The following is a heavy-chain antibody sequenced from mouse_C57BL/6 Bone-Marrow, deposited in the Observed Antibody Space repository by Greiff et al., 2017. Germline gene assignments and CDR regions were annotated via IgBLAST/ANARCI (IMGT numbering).Heavy chain of an antibody. V-gene: IGHV10-1*01. CDR1: GFSFNTYA. CDR2: IRSKSNNYAT. J-gene: IGHJ1*03. Sequence: EVKLVESGGGLVQPKGSLKLSCAASGFSFNTYAMNWVRLAPGKGLEWVARIRSKSNNYATYYADSVKDRCTISRDDSESMLYLQMNNLKTEDTAMYYCVRRPDYGSSTDWYFDVWGTGTTVTVSS. D-gene: IGHD1-1*01. CDR3: VRRPDYGSSTDWYFDV.